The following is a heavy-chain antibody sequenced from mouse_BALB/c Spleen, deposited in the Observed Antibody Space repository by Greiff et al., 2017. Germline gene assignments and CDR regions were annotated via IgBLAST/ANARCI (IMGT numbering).Heavy chain of an antibody. CDR1: GFTFSSYA. J-gene: IGHJ2*01. D-gene: IGHD2-3*01. CDR2: ISSGGSYT. CDR3: ARRGWLPYFDY. V-gene: IGHV5-9-3*01. Sequence: EVHLVESGGGLVKPGGSLKLSCAASGFTFSSYAMSWVRQTPEKRLEWVATISSGGSYTYYPDSVKGRFTISRDNAKNTLYLQMSSLRSEDTAMYYCARRGWLPYFDYWGQGTTLTVSS.